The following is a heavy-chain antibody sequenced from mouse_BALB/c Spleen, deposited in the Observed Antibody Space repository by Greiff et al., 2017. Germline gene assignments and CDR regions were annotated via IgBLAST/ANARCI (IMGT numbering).Heavy chain of an antibody. Sequence: EVNVVESGGGLVQPGGSRKLSCAASGFTFSSFGMHWVRQAPEKGLEWVAYISSGSSTIYYADTVKGRFTISRDNPKNTLFLQMTSLRSEDTAMYYCATGTWFAYWGQGTLVTVSA. V-gene: IGHV5-17*02. D-gene: IGHD4-1*01. CDR3: ATGTWFAY. CDR2: ISSGSSTI. J-gene: IGHJ3*01. CDR1: GFTFSSFG.